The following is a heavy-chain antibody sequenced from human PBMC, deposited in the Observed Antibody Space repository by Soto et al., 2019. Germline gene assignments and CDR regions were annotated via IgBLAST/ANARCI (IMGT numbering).Heavy chain of an antibody. J-gene: IGHJ6*02. CDR1: GGSFSGYY. V-gene: IGHV4-34*01. Sequence: SETLSLTCAVYGGSFSGYYWSWIRQPPGKGLEWIGEINHSGSTNYNPSLKSRVTISVDTSKNQFSLKLSSVTAADTAVYYCARRLAAAVEYYYYGMDVWGQGTTVTVS. CDR2: INHSGST. D-gene: IGHD6-13*01. CDR3: ARRLAAAVEYYYYGMDV.